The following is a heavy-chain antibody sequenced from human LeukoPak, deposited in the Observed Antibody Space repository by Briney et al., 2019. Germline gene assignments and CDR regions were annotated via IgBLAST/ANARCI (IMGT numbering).Heavy chain of an antibody. CDR3: ARHRQSSVWDAIVDY. Sequence: GESLKISCKGFRYSFTSYWIGWVRQMPGKGLEWMGIIHPRDSDTRYSPSFQGQVTISADKSTSTAYLQWSSLKASDTAIYYCARHRQSSVWDAIVDYWGQGTLVTVSS. V-gene: IGHV5-51*01. D-gene: IGHD6-19*01. CDR1: RYSFTSYW. J-gene: IGHJ4*02. CDR2: IHPRDSDT.